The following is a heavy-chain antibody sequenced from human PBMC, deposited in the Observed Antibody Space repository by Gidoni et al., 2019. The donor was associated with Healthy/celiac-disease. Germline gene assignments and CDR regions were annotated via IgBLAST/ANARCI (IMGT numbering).Heavy chain of an antibody. V-gene: IGHV1-24*01. J-gene: IGHJ4*02. CDR1: GYTLTELS. CDR2: FDPEDGET. Sequence: QVQLVQSGAEVKKPGASVKVSCQVSGYTLTELSMHWVRQAPGKGLEWMRGFDPEDGETIYAQKFQGRVTMTEDTSTDTAYMELSSLRSEDTAVYYCATDRLDWNYEGRYFDYWGQGTLVTVSS. CDR3: ATDRLDWNYEGRYFDY. D-gene: IGHD1-7*01.